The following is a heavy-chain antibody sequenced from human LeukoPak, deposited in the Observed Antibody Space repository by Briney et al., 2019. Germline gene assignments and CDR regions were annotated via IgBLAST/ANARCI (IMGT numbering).Heavy chain of an antibody. CDR2: MDPNSGNT. CDR1: GYTFTSYD. J-gene: IGHJ6*03. Sequence: ASVKVSCKASGYTFTSYDINWVRQATGQGLEWMGWMDPNSGNTGYAQKFQGRVTITRNTSISTAYMELSSLRSEDTAVYYCARGDGRGYSSSWYGGRPGKYYYYYYMDVWGKGTTVTVSS. V-gene: IGHV1-8*03. D-gene: IGHD6-13*01. CDR3: ARGDGRGYSSSWYGGRPGKYYYYYYMDV.